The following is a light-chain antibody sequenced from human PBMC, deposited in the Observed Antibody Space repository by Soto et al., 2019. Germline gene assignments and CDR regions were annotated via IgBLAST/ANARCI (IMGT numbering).Light chain of an antibody. CDR2: AAS. J-gene: IGKJ1*01. Sequence: DIQMTQSPSSLSASVEDRVIITCRASQSISNHLNWYQQKPGKAPKLLIFAASSLQSGVPSRFSGSGSGTDFTLTISTLEPEDFAIYYCQQYGYSRTLGQGTKVDIK. V-gene: IGKV1-39*01. CDR1: QSISNH. CDR3: QQYGYSRT.